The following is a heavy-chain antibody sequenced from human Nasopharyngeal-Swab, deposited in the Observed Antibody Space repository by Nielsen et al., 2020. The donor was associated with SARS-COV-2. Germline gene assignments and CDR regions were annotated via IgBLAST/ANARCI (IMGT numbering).Heavy chain of an antibody. Sequence: SETLSLTCTVSGGSISSYYWSWIRPPPGKGLEWIGYIYYSGSTNYNPSLKSRVTISVDTSKNPFSLKLSSVTAADTAVYYCARGGYSSGWVVYWGQGTLVTVSS. CDR3: ARGGYSSGWVVY. V-gene: IGHV4-59*08. CDR2: IYYSGST. D-gene: IGHD6-19*01. CDR1: GGSISSYY. J-gene: IGHJ4*02.